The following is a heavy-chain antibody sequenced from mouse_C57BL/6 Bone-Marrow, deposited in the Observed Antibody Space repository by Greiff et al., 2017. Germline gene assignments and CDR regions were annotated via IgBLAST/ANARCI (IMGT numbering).Heavy chain of an antibody. CDR3: VRGYDGYYAMDY. D-gene: IGHD2-3*01. J-gene: IGHJ4*01. Sequence: EVNVVESGGGLVQPKGSLKLSCAASGFSFNTYAMNWVRQAPGKGLEWVARIRSKSNNYATYYADSVKDRFTISRDDSESMLSLQMNNLKTEDTAMYYCVRGYDGYYAMDYWGQGTSVTVSS. CDR2: IRSKSNNYAT. V-gene: IGHV10-1*01. CDR1: GFSFNTYA.